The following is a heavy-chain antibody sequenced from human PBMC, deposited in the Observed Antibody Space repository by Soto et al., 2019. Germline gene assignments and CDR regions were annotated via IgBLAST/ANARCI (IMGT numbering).Heavy chain of an antibody. CDR3: AGRGGIAARRLFDP. CDR2: IYYSGST. J-gene: IGHJ5*02. D-gene: IGHD6-6*01. V-gene: IGHV4-39*01. CDR1: GGSISSSSYY. Sequence: PSETLSLTCTVSGGSISSSSYYWGWIRQPPGKGLEWIGSIYYSGSTYYNPSLKSRVTISVDTSKNQFSLKLSSVTAADTAVYYCAGRGGIAARRLFDPWGQGTLVTVS.